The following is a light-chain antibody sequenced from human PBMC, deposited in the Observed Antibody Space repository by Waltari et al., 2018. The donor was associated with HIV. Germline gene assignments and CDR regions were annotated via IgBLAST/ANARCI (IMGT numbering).Light chain of an antibody. J-gene: IGKJ4*01. CDR3: QQSFSVPPS. V-gene: IGKV1-39*01. Sequence: DIQMTQSPSSLSASVVDRVTIPCRASQSISNYLNWDQQKPGKAPKLLFNAASSLQSGVPSRFSGSGSETDFTLIISSLRPEDFATYYCQQSFSVPPSFGGGSKVEIK. CDR1: QSISNY. CDR2: AAS.